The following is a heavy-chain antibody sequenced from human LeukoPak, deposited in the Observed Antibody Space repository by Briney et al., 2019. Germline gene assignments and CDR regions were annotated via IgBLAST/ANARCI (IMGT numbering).Heavy chain of an antibody. CDR2: IIPIFGTA. J-gene: IGHJ3*02. D-gene: IGHD2-21*01. CDR1: GGTFSSYA. V-gene: IGHV1-69*13. CDR3: ARGLYCGGDCYSDDAFDI. Sequence: SVKVSCKASGGTFSSYAISWVRQAPGQGLEWMGGIIPIFGTANYAQKFQGRVTITADESTSTAYMELSSLRSEDTAVYYCARGLYCGGDCYSDDAFDIWGQGTMITVSS.